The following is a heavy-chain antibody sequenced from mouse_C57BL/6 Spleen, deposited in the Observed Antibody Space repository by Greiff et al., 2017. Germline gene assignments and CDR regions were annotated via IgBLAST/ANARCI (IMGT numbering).Heavy chain of an antibody. V-gene: IGHV14-4*01. Sequence: VQLQQSGAELVRPGASVKLSCTASGFNIKDDYMHWVKQRPEQGLEWIGWIDPENGDTEYASKFQGKATITADTSSNTAYLQLSSLKSEDTAVYYCTTCGSNYDAMDYWGQGTSGT. CDR2: IDPENGDT. CDR3: TTCGSNYDAMDY. CDR1: GFNIKDDY. D-gene: IGHD1-1*01. J-gene: IGHJ4*01.